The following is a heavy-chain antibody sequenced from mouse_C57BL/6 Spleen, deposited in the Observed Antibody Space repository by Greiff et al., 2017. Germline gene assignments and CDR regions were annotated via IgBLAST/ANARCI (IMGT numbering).Heavy chain of an antibody. CDR2: ILPGGGST. J-gene: IGHJ2*01. D-gene: IGHD2-1*01. CDR3: ARCYGIHFDY. Sequence: QVQLLQSGAELMKPGASVKLSCKATGYTFTGYWIEWVKQRPGHGLEWIGEILPGGGSTNYNGKFKGKATFTADTSSNTAYMQLSSLTTEDSAIXCCARCYGIHFDYWGQGTTLTVAS. CDR1: GYTFTGYW. V-gene: IGHV1-9*01.